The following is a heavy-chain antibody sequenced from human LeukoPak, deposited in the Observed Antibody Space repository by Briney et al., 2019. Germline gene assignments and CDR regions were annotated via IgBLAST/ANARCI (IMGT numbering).Heavy chain of an antibody. V-gene: IGHV3-48*02. J-gene: IGHJ3*02. CDR2: ISSSSSSI. D-gene: IGHD3-16*01. Sequence: GGSLRLSCAASGFTFSSYSMNWVRQAPGKGLEWVSYISSSSSSIHYADSVKGRFTVSRDNAKKSLYLQMNSLRDEDTAVYYCARGGRGTFDIFDIWGQGTMVTVSS. CDR1: GFTFSSYS. CDR3: ARGGRGTFDIFDI.